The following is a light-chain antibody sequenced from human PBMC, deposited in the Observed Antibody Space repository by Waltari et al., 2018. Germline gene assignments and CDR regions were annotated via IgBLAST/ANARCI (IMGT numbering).Light chain of an antibody. Sequence: DIVMIQSPLSLPVNPGEPASISCRSSQSLYYNGYNFLEWYLQKPGQSPQLLIYVGSNRASGVPDRFSGSGSGTDFTLKISRVEAEDAGVYYCMQARQSPIIFGQGTRLEIK. V-gene: IGKV2-28*01. CDR1: QSLYYNGYNF. CDR3: MQARQSPII. CDR2: VGS. J-gene: IGKJ5*01.